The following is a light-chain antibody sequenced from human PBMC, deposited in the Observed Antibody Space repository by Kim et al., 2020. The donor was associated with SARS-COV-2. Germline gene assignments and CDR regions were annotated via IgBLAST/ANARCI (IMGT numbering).Light chain of an antibody. V-gene: IGKV1-39*01. J-gene: IGKJ3*01. CDR3: QQSYITPFT. CDR2: AAS. Sequence: DIQMTQSPSSLSASVGDRVTITCRTSQSISSHLNWYHQKPGRAPKLLIYAASTLQGGVPSRFSGSGSETDFTLTISSLQPEYFGTYFYQQSYITPFTFGPGTKVDIK. CDR1: QSISSH.